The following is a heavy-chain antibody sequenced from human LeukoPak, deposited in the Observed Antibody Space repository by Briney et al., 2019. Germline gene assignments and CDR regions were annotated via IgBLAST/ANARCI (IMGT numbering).Heavy chain of an antibody. CDR3: ARGRNQFYYYDSSGTYWFDP. J-gene: IGHJ5*02. Sequence: SETLSLTCTVSGGSISSSSYYWSWIRQPPGKGLEWIGEINHSGSTNYNPSLKSRVTISVDTSKNQFSLKLSSVTAADTAVYYCARGRNQFYYYDSSGTYWFDPWGQGTLVTVSS. CDR1: GGSISSSSYY. CDR2: INHSGST. V-gene: IGHV4-39*07. D-gene: IGHD3-22*01.